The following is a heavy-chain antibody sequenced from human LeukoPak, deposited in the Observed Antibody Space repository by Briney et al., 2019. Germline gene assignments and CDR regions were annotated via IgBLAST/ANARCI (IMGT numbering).Heavy chain of an antibody. CDR3: AKDRVRFLEWLSEHAFDI. D-gene: IGHD3-3*01. CDR1: GFTVSSNY. V-gene: IGHV3-23*01. Sequence: PGGSLRLSCAASGFTVSSNYMSWVRQAPGKGLEWVSAISGSGGSTYYADSVKGRFTISRDNSKNTLYLQMNSLRAEDTAVYYCAKDRVRFLEWLSEHAFDIWGQGTMVTVSS. CDR2: ISGSGGST. J-gene: IGHJ3*02.